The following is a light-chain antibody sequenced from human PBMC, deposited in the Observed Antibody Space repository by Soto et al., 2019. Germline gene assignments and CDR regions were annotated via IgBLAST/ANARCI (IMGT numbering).Light chain of an antibody. J-gene: IGKJ1*01. V-gene: IGKV1-12*01. CDR1: QVIGGR. Sequence: DIQMTQSPSSVSASVGDRITITCRASQVIGGRLAWFQKKPGKAPQYLIQAASILQSGVPSRFSGSGSGTEFILTTNNLQPADFASYFCLQVYSFPRTFGLGTKVDIK. CDR2: AAS. CDR3: LQVYSFPRT.